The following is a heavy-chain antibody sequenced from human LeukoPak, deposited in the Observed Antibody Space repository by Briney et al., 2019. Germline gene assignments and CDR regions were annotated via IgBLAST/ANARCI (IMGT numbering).Heavy chain of an antibody. CDR3: ARAGRGEYCSSTSCSNWFDP. J-gene: IGHJ5*02. CDR1: GGSFSGYY. D-gene: IGHD2-2*01. CDR2: TNHSGST. Sequence: PSETLSLTCAVYGGSFSGYYWSWIRQPPGKGLEWIGETNHSGSTNYNPSLKSRVTISVDTSKNQFSLKLSSVTAADTAVYYCARAGRGEYCSSTSCSNWFDPWGQGTLVTVSS. V-gene: IGHV4-34*01.